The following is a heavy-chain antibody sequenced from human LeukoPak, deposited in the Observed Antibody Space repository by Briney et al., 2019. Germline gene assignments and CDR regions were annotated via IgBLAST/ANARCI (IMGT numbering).Heavy chain of an antibody. CDR2: IYYSGST. J-gene: IGHJ4*02. V-gene: IGHV4-59*01. Sequence: SETLSLTCTVSGGSISSYYWSWIRQPPGKGLEWIGYIYYSGSTNYNPSLKSRVTISVDTSKNQFPLKLSSVTAADTAVYYCARADYYFDYWGQGTLVTVSS. CDR3: ARADYYFDY. CDR1: GGSISSYY.